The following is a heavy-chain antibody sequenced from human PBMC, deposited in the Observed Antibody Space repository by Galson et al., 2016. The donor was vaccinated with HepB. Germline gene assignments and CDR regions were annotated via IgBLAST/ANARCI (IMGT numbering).Heavy chain of an antibody. CDR2: ISTRRTT. D-gene: IGHD1-1*01. V-gene: IGHV3-23*01. Sequence: SLRLSCAASGFVFSNFGLSWVRQAPGKGLEWVASISTRRTTYYSDSVQGRFTISRDNSNNPLYLQMNGLRAEDTAVYYCAKERLVRRIFDPWGQGALVTVSS. J-gene: IGHJ5*02. CDR1: GFVFSNFG. CDR3: AKERLVRRIFDP.